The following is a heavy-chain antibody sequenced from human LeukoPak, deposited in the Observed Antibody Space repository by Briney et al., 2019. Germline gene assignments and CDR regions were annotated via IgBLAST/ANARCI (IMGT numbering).Heavy chain of an antibody. CDR1: GFTFSSYA. D-gene: IGHD4-17*01. Sequence: GGSLRLSCAASGFTFSSYAMHWVRQAPGKGLEWVAVISYDGSNKYYADSVKGRFTISRDSSKNTLYLQMNSLRAEDTAVYYCARAASGSTVTTLFDYWGQGTLVTVSS. CDR2: ISYDGSNK. CDR3: ARAASGSTVTTLFDY. J-gene: IGHJ4*02. V-gene: IGHV3-30-3*01.